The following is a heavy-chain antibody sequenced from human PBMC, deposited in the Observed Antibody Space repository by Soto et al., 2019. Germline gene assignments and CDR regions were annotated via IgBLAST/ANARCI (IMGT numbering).Heavy chain of an antibody. CDR1: GFTFSSYA. Sequence: GGSLRLSCAASGFTFSSYAMSWVRQAPGKGLEWVSAISGGGGSTYYADSVKGRFTISRDNSKNTLYLQMNSLRAEDTAVYYCAKALMGVVVTASDALDIWGQGTMVTVSS. V-gene: IGHV3-23*01. CDR2: ISGGGGST. D-gene: IGHD2-21*02. CDR3: AKALMGVVVTASDALDI. J-gene: IGHJ3*02.